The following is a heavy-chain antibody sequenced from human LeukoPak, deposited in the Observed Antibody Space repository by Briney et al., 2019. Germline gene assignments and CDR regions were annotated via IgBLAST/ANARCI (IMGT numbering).Heavy chain of an antibody. Sequence: GGSLRLSCSASGLTFSRYWMSSVRQAPGKGLEWVDNIRQDGSQKFYVASVKGRFTISRDNPKNSLYLEMNSLRAEDTAVYYCVRGDYYDSGTSFIDAFDIWGQGTMVTVSS. CDR3: VRGDYYDSGTSFIDAFDI. CDR1: GLTFSRYW. J-gene: IGHJ3*02. CDR2: IRQDGSQK. V-gene: IGHV3-7*01. D-gene: IGHD3-10*01.